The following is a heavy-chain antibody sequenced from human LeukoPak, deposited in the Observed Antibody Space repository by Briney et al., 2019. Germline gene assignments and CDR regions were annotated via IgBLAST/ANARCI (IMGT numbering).Heavy chain of an antibody. J-gene: IGHJ5*02. CDR1: GGSISSGDYY. D-gene: IGHD2-2*01. V-gene: IGHV4-30-4*01. CDR3: ARDKYCSSTSCSWGFDP. Sequence: PQTLSLTCTVSGGSISSGDYYWSWIRQPPGKGLEWIGYIYYSGSTYYNPSLKSRVTISVDTSKNQFSLKLSSVTAADTAVYYCARDKYCSSTSCSWGFDPWGQGTLVTVSS. CDR2: IYYSGST.